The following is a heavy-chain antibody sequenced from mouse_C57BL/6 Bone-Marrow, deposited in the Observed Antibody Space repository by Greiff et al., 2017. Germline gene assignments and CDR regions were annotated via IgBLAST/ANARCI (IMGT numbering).Heavy chain of an antibody. J-gene: IGHJ4*01. V-gene: IGHV5-15*01. CDR2: ISNLAYSI. D-gene: IGHD2-3*01. Sequence: EVKLVESGGGLVQPGGSLKLSCAASGFTFSDYGMAWVRQAPRKGPEWVAFISNLAYSIYYADTVTGRFTISRENAKNTLYLEMSSLRSEDTAMYYCARRQDYDGYSYAMDYWGQGTAVTVSS. CDR3: ARRQDYDGYSYAMDY. CDR1: GFTFSDYG.